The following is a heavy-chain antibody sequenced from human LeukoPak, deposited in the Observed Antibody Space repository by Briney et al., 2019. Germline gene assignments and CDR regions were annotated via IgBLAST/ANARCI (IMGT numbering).Heavy chain of an antibody. J-gene: IGHJ4*02. CDR2: ILYDGSNK. CDR3: AKVSYYGSGSSHYFDY. D-gene: IGHD3-10*01. Sequence: GGSLRLSCAASGFTFSSYGMHWVRQAPGKGLEWVAVILYDGSNKYYADSVKGRFTISRDNSKNTLYLQINSLRAEDTAAYYCAKVSYYGSGSSHYFDYWGQGTLVTVSS. CDR1: GFTFSSYG. V-gene: IGHV3-33*06.